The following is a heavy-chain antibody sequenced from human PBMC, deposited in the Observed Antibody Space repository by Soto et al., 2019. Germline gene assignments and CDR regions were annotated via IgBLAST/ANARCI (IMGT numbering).Heavy chain of an antibody. V-gene: IGHV4-59*13. CDR1: GDSMSPFY. D-gene: IGHD3-3*01. CDR2: IYYSGNT. J-gene: IGHJ6*02. CDR3: ARGVYDYWSGYYAGSGLDV. Sequence: QVPLQESGPGLVKPSETLSLTCTVSGDSMSPFYWNWIRQSPGKGLEWIGYIYYSGNTNYNPSLKSRDAISVDTSKTQFYLKLSSVTAADTAVYYCARGVYDYWSGYYAGSGLDVWGQGTTVTVSS.